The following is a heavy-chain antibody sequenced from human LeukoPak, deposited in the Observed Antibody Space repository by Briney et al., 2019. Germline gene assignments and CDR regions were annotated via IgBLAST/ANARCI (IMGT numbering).Heavy chain of an antibody. D-gene: IGHD1-14*01. V-gene: IGHV4-59*01. CDR3: ARVPGRGVDY. Sequence: PSETLSLTCTVSGGSISSYYWSWIRQPPGKGLEWIGYIYYSGSTNYNPSLKSRVTISVDTSKNQFSLKLSSVTAADTAVYYCARVPGRGVDYWGQGILVTVSS. CDR1: GGSISSYY. J-gene: IGHJ4*02. CDR2: IYYSGST.